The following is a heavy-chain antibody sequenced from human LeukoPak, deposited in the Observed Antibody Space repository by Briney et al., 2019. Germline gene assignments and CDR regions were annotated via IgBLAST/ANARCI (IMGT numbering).Heavy chain of an antibody. D-gene: IGHD4-4*01. CDR2: INPNSGGT. J-gene: IGHJ4*02. V-gene: IGHV1-2*02. CDR3: ARGMTTERGNDY. Sequence: ASVKVSCKASGYTFTGYYMHWVRQAPGQGLEWMGWINPNSGGTNYAQNFQGRVTMTRDTSISTAYMELSRLRSDDTAVYYCARGMTTERGNDYWGQGTLVTVSS. CDR1: GYTFTGYY.